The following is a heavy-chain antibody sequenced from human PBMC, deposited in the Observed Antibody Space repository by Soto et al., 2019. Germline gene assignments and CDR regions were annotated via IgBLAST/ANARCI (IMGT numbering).Heavy chain of an antibody. CDR3: AKRTVGRQRDDVDS. V-gene: IGHV3-23*01. CDR2: ISASGGIR. Sequence: PGRSLRPSFTASGFTFRDSAMTWIRQAPGKGLEWVAVISASGGIRYYTDSVKGRFTTSRDNSNTVDLQMNNPRAEDTALYYCAKRTVGRQRDDVDSWGQG. D-gene: IGHD1-1*01. J-gene: IGHJ4*02. CDR1: GFTFRDSA.